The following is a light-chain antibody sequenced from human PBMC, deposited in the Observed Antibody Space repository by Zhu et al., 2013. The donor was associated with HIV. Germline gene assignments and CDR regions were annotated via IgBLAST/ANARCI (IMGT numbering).Light chain of an antibody. J-gene: IGLJ2*01. V-gene: IGLV2-14*01. CDR2: EVT. Sequence: QSALTQPASVSGSPGQSITISCTGTSSDIGGYNYVSWYQQYPGKAPKLMIFEVTNRPSGVSNRFSGSKSGNTASLTISGLQAEDEADYYCSSYTSTSTVVFGGGTKLSVV. CDR3: SSYTSTSTVV. CDR1: SSDIGGYNY.